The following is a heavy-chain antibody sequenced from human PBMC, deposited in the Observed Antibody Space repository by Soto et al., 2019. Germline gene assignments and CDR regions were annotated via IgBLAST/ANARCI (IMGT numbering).Heavy chain of an antibody. CDR3: ARPGWQQLVFPIDY. D-gene: IGHD6-13*01. Sequence: ASVNVSFKASGYTFSGYYIHWVRQAPGQGLEWMGWINPNSGGTNYAQKFQGRVTMTRDTSISTAYMELSRLRSDDTAVYYCARPGWQQLVFPIDYWGQGTLVTVSS. J-gene: IGHJ4*02. V-gene: IGHV1-2*02. CDR1: GYTFSGYY. CDR2: INPNSGGT.